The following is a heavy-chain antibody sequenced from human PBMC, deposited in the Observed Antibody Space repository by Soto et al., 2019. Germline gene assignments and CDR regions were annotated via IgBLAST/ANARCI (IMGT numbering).Heavy chain of an antibody. CDR2: ISDTGSSH. D-gene: IGHD2-2*01. Sequence: HPGGSLRLSCVGSGFTFSSYGMHWVRQAPGKGLECVAVISDTGSSHYYAASVEGRFTISRENSKNTLPLHMDRLRVEDTAVYYCAKDRGGDCPDNSCYFGADYWGQGTPVTVSS. J-gene: IGHJ4*02. V-gene: IGHV3-30*18. CDR3: AKDRGGDCPDNSCYFGADY. CDR1: GFTFSSYG.